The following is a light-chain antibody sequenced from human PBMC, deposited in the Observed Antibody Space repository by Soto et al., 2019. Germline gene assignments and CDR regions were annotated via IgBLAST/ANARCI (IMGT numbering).Light chain of an antibody. CDR2: KAS. V-gene: IGKV1-5*03. J-gene: IGKJ5*01. Sequence: DIQMTHSPSTLSASVVDRVTITFRSSQSISSWLAWYQQKPGKAPKLLTYKASSLESGVPSRFSGSGSGTEFTLTISSLQPDDFATYYCQQSYSTPVFGQGTRLEIK. CDR1: QSISSW. CDR3: QQSYSTPV.